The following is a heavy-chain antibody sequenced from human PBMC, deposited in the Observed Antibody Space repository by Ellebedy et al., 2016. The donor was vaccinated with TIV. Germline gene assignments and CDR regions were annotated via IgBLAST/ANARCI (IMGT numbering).Heavy chain of an antibody. CDR2: ISHSGIT. CDR1: GGSVTRSNW. V-gene: IGHV4-4*02. CDR3: ATSVGFYRLDH. D-gene: IGHD2-15*01. J-gene: IGHJ4*02. Sequence: MPSETLSLTCAVSGGSVTRSNWWAWVRQPPGKGLEWLGEISHSGITTYKPSLKDRVSFSLDESKNQFSLKVYSVTAADTAVYYCATSVGFYRLDHWGQGALVTVSS.